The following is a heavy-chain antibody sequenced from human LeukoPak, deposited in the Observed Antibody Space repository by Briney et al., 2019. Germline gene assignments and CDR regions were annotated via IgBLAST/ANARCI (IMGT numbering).Heavy chain of an antibody. Sequence: SETLSLTCTVSRGSINSYYWSWIRQPPGKGLEWIGYNSYSGSTNYNPSLRSRVTISVDTSKNQFSLKLSSVTAADTAAYYCARGYTSANDYAFDIWGQGTMVTVSS. J-gene: IGHJ3*02. D-gene: IGHD3-22*01. V-gene: IGHV4-59*01. CDR3: ARGYTSANDYAFDI. CDR2: NSYSGST. CDR1: RGSINSYY.